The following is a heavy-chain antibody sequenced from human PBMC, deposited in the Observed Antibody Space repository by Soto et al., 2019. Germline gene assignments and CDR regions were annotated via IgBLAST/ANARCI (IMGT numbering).Heavy chain of an antibody. V-gene: IGHV4-31*03. Sequence: QVQLQESGPGLVKPSQTLSLTCTVSGGSISSGGYYWSWIRQHPGKGLEWIGYIYHSGTTYYNPSLKRRVTISVDTCKNQFSPKLTSVTAADTAVYYCARVRGHQLLGWFDPWGQGTLVTVSS. J-gene: IGHJ5*02. CDR2: IYHSGTT. CDR3: ARVRGHQLLGWFDP. CDR1: GGSISSGGYY. D-gene: IGHD2-2*01.